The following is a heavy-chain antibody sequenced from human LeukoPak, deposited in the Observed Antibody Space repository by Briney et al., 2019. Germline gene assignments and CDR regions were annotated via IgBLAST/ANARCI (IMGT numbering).Heavy chain of an antibody. D-gene: IGHD3-22*01. CDR1: GFTFSSYA. Sequence: GGSLRLSCAASGFTFSSYAMSWVRQAPGKGLEWFSATSGSGGSTYYADSVKGRFTISRDNSKNTLYLQMNSLRAEDTAVYYCAKDVTYYYDSSGYRYFDYWGQGTLVTVSS. J-gene: IGHJ4*02. CDR2: TSGSGGST. CDR3: AKDVTYYYDSSGYRYFDY. V-gene: IGHV3-23*01.